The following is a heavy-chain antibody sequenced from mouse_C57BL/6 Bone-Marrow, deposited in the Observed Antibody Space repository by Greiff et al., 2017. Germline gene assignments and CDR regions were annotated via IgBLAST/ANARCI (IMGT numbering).Heavy chain of an antibody. Sequence: QVQLQQPGAELVMPGASVKLSCKASGYTFTSYWMHWVKQRPGQGLEWIGEIDPSDSDTNYNQKFKGKSTLTVDKSSSTAYMQLSSLTSEDSAVYYCAREGITTVVAHFDYWGQGTTLTVSS. J-gene: IGHJ2*01. CDR1: GYTFTSYW. V-gene: IGHV1-69*01. CDR2: IDPSDSDT. CDR3: AREGITTVVAHFDY. D-gene: IGHD1-1*01.